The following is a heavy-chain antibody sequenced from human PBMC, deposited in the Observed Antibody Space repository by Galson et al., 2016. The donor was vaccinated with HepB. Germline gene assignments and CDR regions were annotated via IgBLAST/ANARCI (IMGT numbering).Heavy chain of an antibody. J-gene: IGHJ4*02. CDR1: GFTFSNYW. D-gene: IGHD3-10*01. CDR2: IKTDGSIT. V-gene: IGHV3-74*01. CDR3: ARGRRGAISDFFDS. Sequence: SLRLSCAASGFTFSNYWMYWVRQAPGKGLVWVSRIKTDGSITGYADSVKGRFTISRANGKETMYLQMNSLRAEDTALYYCARGRRGAISDFFDSWGQGTLFTVSS.